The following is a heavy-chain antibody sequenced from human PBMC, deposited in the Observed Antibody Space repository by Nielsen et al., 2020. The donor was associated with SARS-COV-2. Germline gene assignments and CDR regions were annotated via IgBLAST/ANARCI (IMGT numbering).Heavy chain of an antibody. J-gene: IGHJ6*02. Sequence: GESLKISCAASGFTFSSYWMSWVRQAPGKGLEWVANIKQDGSEKYYVDSVKGRFTISRDNAKNSLYLQMNSLRAEDTAVYYCARDVVGGIQLWSYYYYYGMDVWGQGTTVTVSS. D-gene: IGHD5-18*01. CDR1: GFTFSSYW. V-gene: IGHV3-7*03. CDR3: ARDVVGGIQLWSYYYYYGMDV. CDR2: IKQDGSEK.